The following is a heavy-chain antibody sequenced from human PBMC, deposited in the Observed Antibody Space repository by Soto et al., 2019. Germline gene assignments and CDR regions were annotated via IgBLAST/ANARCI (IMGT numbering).Heavy chain of an antibody. J-gene: IGHJ4*02. D-gene: IGHD6-19*01. CDR3: ANGYRSGWYYFDY. CDR1: GFTFSTYG. CDR2: ISHDGSNK. V-gene: IGHV3-30*18. Sequence: GGSLRLSCAASGFTFSTYGMHWVRQAPGKGLEWVAVISHDGSNKYYADSVKGRFTISRDNSKNTLYLQMNSLKPEDTAVYYCANGYRSGWYYFDYWGQGTLVTVS.